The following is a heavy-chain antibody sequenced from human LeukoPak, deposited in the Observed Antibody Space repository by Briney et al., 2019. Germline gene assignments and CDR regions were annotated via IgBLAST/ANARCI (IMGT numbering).Heavy chain of an antibody. CDR1: GGSISSHY. CDR3: ARTSSAHWGGFDY. CDR2: IYYSGST. D-gene: IGHD3-22*01. V-gene: IGHV4-59*11. J-gene: IGHJ4*02. Sequence: SETLSLTCTVSGGSISSHYWSWIRQPPGKGLEWIGYIYYSGSTNYNPSLKSRVTISVDTSKIQFSLKLSSVTAADTAVYYCARTSSAHWGGFDYWGQGTLVTVSS.